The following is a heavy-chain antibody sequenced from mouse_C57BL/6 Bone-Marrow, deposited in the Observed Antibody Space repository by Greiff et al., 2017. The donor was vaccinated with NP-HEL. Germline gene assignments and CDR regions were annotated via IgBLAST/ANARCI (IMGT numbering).Heavy chain of an antibody. CDR2: IHPNSGST. Sequence: VQLQQPGAELVKPGASVKLSCKASGYTFTSYWMHWVKQRPGQGLEWIGMIHPNSGSTNYNEKFKSKATLTVDKSSSTAYMQLSSLTSEDSAVYYCARRYGSGCWYFDVWGPGTTVTVSS. J-gene: IGHJ1*01. V-gene: IGHV1-64*01. CDR1: GYTFTSYW. CDR3: ARRYGSGCWYFDV. D-gene: IGHD1-1*01.